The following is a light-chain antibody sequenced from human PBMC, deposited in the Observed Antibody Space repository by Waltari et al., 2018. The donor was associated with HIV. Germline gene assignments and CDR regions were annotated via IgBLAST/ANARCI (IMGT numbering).Light chain of an antibody. CDR2: GNS. J-gene: IGLJ3*02. CDR1: SNNIGIYT. CDR3: STWDNSLSGWV. V-gene: IGLV1-44*01. Sequence: QSALTQEASVSGPVGQTVTLSCSGNSNNIGIYTVAWYQQISPGTPKTVMFGNSPPSGIPARFSASQSGTSASLTISGLQPEDEAHYYCSTWDNSLSGWVLGGGTTLTVL.